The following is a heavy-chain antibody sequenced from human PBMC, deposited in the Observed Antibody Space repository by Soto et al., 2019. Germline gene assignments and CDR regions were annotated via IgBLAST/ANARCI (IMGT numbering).Heavy chain of an antibody. J-gene: IGHJ6*03. V-gene: IGHV4-39*01. CDR2: IYYSGST. CDR1: GGSISSSSYY. CDR3: ATMVRGALPDYYYYYYMDV. D-gene: IGHD3-10*01. Sequence: SETLSLTCTVSGGSISSSSYYWGWIRQPPGKGLEWIGSIYYSGSTYYNPSLKSRVTISVDTSKNQFSLKLSSVTAADTAVYYCATMVRGALPDYYYYYYMDVWGKGTTVTVSS.